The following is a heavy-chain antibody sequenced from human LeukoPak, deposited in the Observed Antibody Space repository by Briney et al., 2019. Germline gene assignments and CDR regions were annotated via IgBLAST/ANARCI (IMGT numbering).Heavy chain of an antibody. CDR1: GFTFSNYG. J-gene: IGHJ4*02. V-gene: IGHV3-48*02. CDR2: ISSSDNTI. D-gene: IGHD5-12*01. CDR3: ARAMRSGYDY. Sequence: GGSLRLSCGASGFTFSNYGMNWVRQSPVKGLEWLSYISSSDNTIYYADSVKGRFTISRDNAKNSLYLQMNSLRDEDTAVYYCARAMRSGYDYWGQGTLVTVSS.